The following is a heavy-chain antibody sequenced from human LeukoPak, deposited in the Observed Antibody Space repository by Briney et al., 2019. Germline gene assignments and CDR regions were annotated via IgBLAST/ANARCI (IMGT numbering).Heavy chain of an antibody. V-gene: IGHV3-20*04. J-gene: IGHJ4*02. CDR1: GFTFGNYG. CDR3: ANYGDYGQSDY. CDR2: INWNGGST. D-gene: IGHD4-17*01. Sequence: PGGSLRLSCAASGFTFGNYGMSWVRQSPGKGLEWVSGINWNGGSTGYADSVKGRFTISRDNAKNSLYLQMNSLRAEDTALYYCANYGDYGQSDYWGQGTLVTVSS.